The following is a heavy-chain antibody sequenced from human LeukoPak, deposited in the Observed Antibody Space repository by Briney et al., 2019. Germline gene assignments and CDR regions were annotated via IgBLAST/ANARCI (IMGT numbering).Heavy chain of an antibody. V-gene: IGHV3-15*01. CDR2: IKSKTDGGTT. CDR1: GFTFSSYA. Sequence: PGGSLRLSCAASGFTFSSYAMHWVRQAPGKGLEWVGRIKSKTDGGTTDYAAPVKGRFTISRDDSKNTLYLQMNSLKTEDTAVYYCAADVPEPTAPIDYWGQGTLVTVSS. J-gene: IGHJ4*02. D-gene: IGHD2-2*01. CDR3: AADVPEPTAPIDY.